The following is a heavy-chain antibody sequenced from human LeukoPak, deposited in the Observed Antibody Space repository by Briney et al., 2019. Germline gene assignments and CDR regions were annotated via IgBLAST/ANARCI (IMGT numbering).Heavy chain of an antibody. CDR3: AKDHNYDSSGYYHDY. V-gene: IGHV3-30*02. CDR1: GFTFSSYG. Sequence: GGSLRLSCAASGFTFSSYGMHWVRQAPGKGLEWVAFIRYDGSNKYYADSVKGRFTISRDNSKNTLYLQMNSLRAEDTAVHYCAKDHNYDSSGYYHDYWGQGTLVTVSS. D-gene: IGHD3-22*01. CDR2: IRYDGSNK. J-gene: IGHJ4*02.